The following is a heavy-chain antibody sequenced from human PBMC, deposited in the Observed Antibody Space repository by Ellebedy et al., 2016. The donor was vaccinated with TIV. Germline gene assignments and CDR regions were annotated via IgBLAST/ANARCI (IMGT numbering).Heavy chain of an antibody. CDR3: AAESYGDYVGYFDY. D-gene: IGHD4-17*01. CDR2: IVVGSGNT. CDR1: GFTFTNSA. V-gene: IGHV1-58*01. J-gene: IGHJ4*02. Sequence: SVKVSXXASGFTFTNSAVQWVRQARGQRLEWIGWIVVGSGNTNYARKFQERVTITRDMSTSTAYMELSSLRSEDTAVYYCAAESYGDYVGYFDYWGQGTLVTVSS.